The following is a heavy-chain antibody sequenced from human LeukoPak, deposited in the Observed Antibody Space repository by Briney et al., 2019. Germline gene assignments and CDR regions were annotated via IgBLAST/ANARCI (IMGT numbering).Heavy chain of an antibody. Sequence: GGSLRLSCAASGFTLSDSWMSWVRQAPGKGLEWVANMNQDGSEKDYVDSVKGRFTISRDNARNSLYLQMGSLRAEDTAVYYCATYTHWVAGDVWGQGTTVTVSS. V-gene: IGHV3-7*01. D-gene: IGHD3-16*01. CDR3: ATYTHWVAGDV. CDR2: MNQDGSEK. J-gene: IGHJ6*02. CDR1: GFTLSDSW.